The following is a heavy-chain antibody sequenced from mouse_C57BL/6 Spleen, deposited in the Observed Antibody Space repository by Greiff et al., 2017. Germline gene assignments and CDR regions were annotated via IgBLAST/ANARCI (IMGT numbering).Heavy chain of an antibody. V-gene: IGHV1-72*01. CDR3: ARDSSCTIGYAMDY. D-gene: IGHD3-2*02. J-gene: IGHJ4*01. CDR1: GYTFTSYW. Sequence: QVQLQQPGAELVKPGASVKLSCKASGYTFTSYWMHWVKQRPGRGLEWIGRIDPKSGGTKYNEKFKSKATMTVDKPSSTAYMQLSSLTSEDSAVYYCARDSSCTIGYAMDYWGQGTSVTVSS. CDR2: IDPKSGGT.